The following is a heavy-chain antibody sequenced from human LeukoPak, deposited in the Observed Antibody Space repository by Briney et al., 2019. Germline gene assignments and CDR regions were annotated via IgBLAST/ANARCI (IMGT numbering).Heavy chain of an antibody. CDR3: ARGGHDPGTPFDI. Sequence: GGSLRLSCAASGFTFSSFGMHWVRQAPGKRLEWVSVIWYDGSNKYYADSVKGRFTISRDNSKNTLYLQMNSLRADDTAVYYCARGGHDPGTPFDIWGQGTMVTVSS. D-gene: IGHD1-1*01. V-gene: IGHV3-33*01. CDR1: GFTFSSFG. J-gene: IGHJ3*02. CDR2: IWYDGSNK.